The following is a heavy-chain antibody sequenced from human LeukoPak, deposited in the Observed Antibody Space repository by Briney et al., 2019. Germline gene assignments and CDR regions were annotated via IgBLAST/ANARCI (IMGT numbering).Heavy chain of an antibody. CDR1: GFTFSSYA. D-gene: IGHD5-18*01. J-gene: IGHJ4*02. CDR3: ARDRGWDIAMVLDY. V-gene: IGHV3-30*09. CDR2: ISFDGSNK. Sequence: GRSLRLSCAASGFTFSSYAMHWVRQVPGKGLEWVAVISFDGSNKYYADSVKGRFAISRDDSKNTLYLQMNSLRAEDTAVYYCARDRGWDIAMVLDYWGQGTLVTVSS.